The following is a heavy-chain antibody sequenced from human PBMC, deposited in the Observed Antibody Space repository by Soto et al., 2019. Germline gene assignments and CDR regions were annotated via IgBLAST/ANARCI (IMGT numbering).Heavy chain of an antibody. D-gene: IGHD4-17*01. CDR2: IYPSGST. J-gene: IGHJ4*02. V-gene: IGHV4-30-2*01. CDR1: GGSISSGGYS. Sequence: QLQLQESGSGLVKPSQTLSLTCAVSGGSISSGGYSWSWIRQPPGKGLEWIGYIYPSGSTYYNPSLTSRVTIAVDRSKNPFSLKLSSVTAADTAVYYCAIVVPVRFDYWGQGTLVTVSS. CDR3: AIVVPVRFDY.